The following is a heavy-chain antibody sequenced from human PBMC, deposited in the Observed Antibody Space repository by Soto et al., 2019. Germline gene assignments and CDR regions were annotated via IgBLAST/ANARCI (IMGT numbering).Heavy chain of an antibody. J-gene: IGHJ4*02. V-gene: IGHV3-7*01. D-gene: IGHD5-12*01. CDR1: GFTFSSYW. CDR3: ARSPIVATILHDY. CDR2: IKQDGSEK. Sequence: GGSLRLSCAASGFTFSSYWMSWVRQAPGKGLEWVANIKQDGSEKYYVDSVKGRFTISRDNAKNSLYLQMNSLRAEDTAVYYCARSPIVATILHDYWGQGTLVTVSS.